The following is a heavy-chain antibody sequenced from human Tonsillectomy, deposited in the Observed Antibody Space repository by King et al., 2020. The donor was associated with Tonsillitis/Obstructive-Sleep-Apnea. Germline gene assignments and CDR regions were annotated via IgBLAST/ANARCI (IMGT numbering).Heavy chain of an antibody. V-gene: IGHV1-2*04. Sequence: VQLVQSGAEVKKPGASVKVSCKASGYTFTGYYMHWVRQAPGQGLEWMGWINPNSGGTNYAQKFQGWVTMTRDTSISTAYMELSRLRSDDTAVYYCARDDGESPGPMGGNWFDPWGQGTLVTVSS. CDR2: INPNSGGT. J-gene: IGHJ5*02. D-gene: IGHD2-21*01. CDR3: ARDDGESPGPMGGNWFDP. CDR1: GYTFTGYY.